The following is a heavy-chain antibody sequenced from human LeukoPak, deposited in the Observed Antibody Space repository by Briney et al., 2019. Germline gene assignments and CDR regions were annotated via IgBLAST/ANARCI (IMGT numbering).Heavy chain of an antibody. D-gene: IGHD3-16*02. CDR1: GGTFSSYA. Sequence: ASVKVSCKASGGTFSSYAISWVRQAPGQGLEWMGGIIPIFGTANYAQKFQGRVTITADESTSTAYMELSSLRSEDTAVYYCTTDLVGEYYFDYWGQGTLVTVSS. J-gene: IGHJ4*02. CDR3: TTDLVGEYYFDY. V-gene: IGHV1-69*01. CDR2: IIPIFGTA.